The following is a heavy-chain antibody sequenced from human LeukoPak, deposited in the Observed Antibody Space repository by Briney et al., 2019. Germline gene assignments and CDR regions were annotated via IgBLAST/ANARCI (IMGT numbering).Heavy chain of an antibody. CDR1: GFTFSNYA. V-gene: IGHV3-21*01. CDR2: ISSSSSYI. J-gene: IGHJ6*02. CDR3: ARAPNYDFWSGYYEGPNYYYYYGMDV. D-gene: IGHD3-3*01. Sequence: GGSLRLSCAASGFTFSNYAMSWVRQAPEKGLEWVSSISSSSSYIYYADSVKGRFTISRDNAKNSLYLQMNSLRAEDTAAYYCARAPNYDFWSGYYEGPNYYYYYGMDVWGQGTTVTVSS.